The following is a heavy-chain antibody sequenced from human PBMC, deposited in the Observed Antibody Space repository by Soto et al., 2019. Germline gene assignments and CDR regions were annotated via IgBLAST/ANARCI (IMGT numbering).Heavy chain of an antibody. V-gene: IGHV4-31*03. D-gene: IGHD3-3*01. J-gene: IGHJ2*01. Sequence: QVQLQESGPGLVKPSQTLSLTCTVSGGSISSGGYYWSWIRQHPGKGLEWIGYIYYSGSTYYNPPLKSRFTLSVDTSKNPFSLKLSSVTAADTAVYYCARGSDYDFWSGYYYWYFDLWGRGTLVTVSS. CDR3: ARGSDYDFWSGYYYWYFDL. CDR1: GGSISSGGYY. CDR2: IYYSGST.